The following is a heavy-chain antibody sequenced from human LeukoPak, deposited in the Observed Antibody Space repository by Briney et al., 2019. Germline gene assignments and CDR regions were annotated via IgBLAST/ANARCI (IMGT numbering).Heavy chain of an antibody. CDR1: GGSFGGYY. V-gene: IGHV4-34*01. D-gene: IGHD2-2*01. J-gene: IGHJ5*02. CDR2: INHSGST. Sequence: SETLSLTCAVYGGSFGGYYWSWIRQPPGKGLEWIGEINHSGSTNYNPSLKSRVTISVDTSKNQFSLKLSSVTAADTAVYYCARLHLLTHNWFDPWGQGTLVTVSS. CDR3: ARLHLLTHNWFDP.